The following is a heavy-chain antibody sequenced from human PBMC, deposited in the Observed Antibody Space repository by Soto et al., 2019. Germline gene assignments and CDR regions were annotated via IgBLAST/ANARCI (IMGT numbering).Heavy chain of an antibody. CDR3: ARGRYGDY. J-gene: IGHJ4*02. CDR1: GYAFTTYG. Sequence: QVHLVQSGAEVKKPGASVKVSCKGSGYAFTTYGITSVRQAPGQGLEWMGWISAHNGNTNYAQKLQGRVTVTRDTSTSTAYMELRSLRSDDTAVYYSARGRYGDYWGQGALVTVSS. V-gene: IGHV1-18*01. D-gene: IGHD1-1*01. CDR2: ISAHNGNT.